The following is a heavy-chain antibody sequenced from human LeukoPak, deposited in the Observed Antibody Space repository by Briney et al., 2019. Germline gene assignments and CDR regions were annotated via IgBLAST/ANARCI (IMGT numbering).Heavy chain of an antibody. CDR2: ISAYNGST. CDR1: GYTFTSYG. D-gene: IGHD1-26*01. CDR3: ARLIRNWELQQYYFDY. J-gene: IGHJ4*02. V-gene: IGHV1-18*01. Sequence: ASVKVSCKASGYTFTSYGISWVRQAPGRGLEWMGWISAYNGSTNYAQKLQGRVTMTTDTSTSTAYMELRSLRSDDTAVYYCARLIRNWELQQYYFDYWGQGTLVTVSS.